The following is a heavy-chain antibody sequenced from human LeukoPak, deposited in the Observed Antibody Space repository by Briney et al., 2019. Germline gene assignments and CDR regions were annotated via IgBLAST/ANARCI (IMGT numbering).Heavy chain of an antibody. Sequence: GASVKVSCKASGYTFTSYGISWVRQAPGQGLEWMGWISAYNGNTNYAQKLQGRVTMTTDTSTSTAYMELRSLRSDDTAVYYCAGDWKVVVVPAAIIAKGMDVWGQGTTVTVSS. D-gene: IGHD2-2*02. V-gene: IGHV1-18*01. CDR3: AGDWKVVVVPAAIIAKGMDV. CDR2: ISAYNGNT. CDR1: GYTFTSYG. J-gene: IGHJ6*02.